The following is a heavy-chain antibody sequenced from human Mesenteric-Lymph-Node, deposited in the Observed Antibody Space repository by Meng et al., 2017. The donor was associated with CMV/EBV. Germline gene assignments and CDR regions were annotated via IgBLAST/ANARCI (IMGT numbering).Heavy chain of an antibody. V-gene: IGHV3-23*01. CDR1: GFTFSDYA. J-gene: IGHJ4*02. D-gene: IGHD2-8*01. CDR2: IGGSGGST. CDR3: ARLIPPARFDY. Sequence: SCAASGFTFSDYAVSWVRQAPGKGLEWISVIGGSGGSTYYADSVKGRFTISRDNFKNTLYLQMNALRAEDTAVYYCARLIPPARFDYWGQGTLVTVSS.